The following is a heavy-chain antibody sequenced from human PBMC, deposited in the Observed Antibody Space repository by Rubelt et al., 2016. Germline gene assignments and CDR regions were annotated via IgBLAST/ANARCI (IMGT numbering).Heavy chain of an antibody. CDR1: GFTFSSSA. CDR2: ISGGSTYT. Sequence: EVQLLESGGDLVQPGGSLRLSCAASGFTFSSSAMSWIRQAPGKGLEWISYISGGSTYTNSADSVKGRFTISRDKAQNMLHLRMNSLRPEDTAGYYCAGDQSGRRSYGPTDYYHYVMDVWGQGTTVTVSS. J-gene: IGHJ6*02. V-gene: IGHV3-48*01. D-gene: IGHD3-10*01. CDR3: AGDQSGRRSYGPTDYYHYVMDV.